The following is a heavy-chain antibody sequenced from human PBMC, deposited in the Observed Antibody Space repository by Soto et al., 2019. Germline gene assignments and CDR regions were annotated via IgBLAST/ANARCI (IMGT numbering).Heavy chain of an antibody. Sequence: QLQLQESGSGLVKPSQTLSVTCAVSGGSISSGGYSWSWIRQPPGKGLEWIGYIYHSGSTYYNPSLKSRVTISVDRSKNQFSLKLSSVTAADTAVYYCARAGTSIASPDNWFDPWGQGTLVTVSP. CDR3: ARAGTSIASPDNWFDP. D-gene: IGHD6-6*01. V-gene: IGHV4-30-2*01. CDR2: IYHSGST. CDR1: GGSISSGGYS. J-gene: IGHJ5*02.